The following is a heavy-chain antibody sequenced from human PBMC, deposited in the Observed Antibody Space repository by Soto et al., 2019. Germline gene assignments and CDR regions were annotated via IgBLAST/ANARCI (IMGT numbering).Heavy chain of an antibody. D-gene: IGHD1-26*01. J-gene: IGHJ2*01. CDR2: INAGNGNT. CDR1: GYTFTSYA. V-gene: IGHV1-3*01. Sequence: QVQLVQSGAEVKKPGASVKVSCKASGYTFTSYAMHWVRQAPGQRLEWMGWINAGNGNTKYSQKFQGRVTITRDTSASTADMELSSLRSEDTAVYYCARGGSLYWYFYLWGRGTLVTVSS. CDR3: ARGGSLYWYFYL.